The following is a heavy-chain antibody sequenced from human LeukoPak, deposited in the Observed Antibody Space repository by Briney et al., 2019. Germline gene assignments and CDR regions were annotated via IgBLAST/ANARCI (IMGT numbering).Heavy chain of an antibody. V-gene: IGHV1-46*01. J-gene: IGHJ4*02. Sequence: ASVKLSCTAAGSTFTSYYTHWVREAPGQGLGWMGVIDPSGGSTSYAQKFQGRVTMTRDMSTSTVYMELSSLRSEDTAVYYCARDRRSYYDSSGYYYGTEIEYYFDYWGQGTLVTVSS. D-gene: IGHD3-22*01. CDR1: GSTFTSYY. CDR3: ARDRRSYYDSSGYYYGTEIEYYFDY. CDR2: IDPSGGST.